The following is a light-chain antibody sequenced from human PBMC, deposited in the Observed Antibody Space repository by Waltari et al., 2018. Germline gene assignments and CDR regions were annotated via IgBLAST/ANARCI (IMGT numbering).Light chain of an antibody. Sequence: QSALTQPASVSGSPGQSITISCTGTSSDVGGYNYVSWYQQHPGKAPKIMIYDVSSRPSGVSDRFSGSKSGNTASLTISGLQAEDEADYYRSSYTSSSSLVFGGGTKLTVL. CDR3: SSYTSSSSLV. J-gene: IGLJ3*02. CDR2: DVS. V-gene: IGLV2-14*01. CDR1: SSDVGGYNY.